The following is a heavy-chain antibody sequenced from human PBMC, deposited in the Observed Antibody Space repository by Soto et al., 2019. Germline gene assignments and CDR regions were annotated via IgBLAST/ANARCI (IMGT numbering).Heavy chain of an antibody. J-gene: IGHJ3*02. CDR1: GFTLSTYA. CDR3: AKIMVGGTTLDFDI. V-gene: IGHV3-23*01. D-gene: IGHD1-7*01. Sequence: LRLSCAASGFTLSTYAMHWVRQAPGKGLEWVSAISGSGGSTYYADSVKGRFTISRDNSKNTLYLQMNSLRAEDTAVYYCAKIMVGGTTLDFDIWGQGTMVTFSS. CDR2: ISGSGGST.